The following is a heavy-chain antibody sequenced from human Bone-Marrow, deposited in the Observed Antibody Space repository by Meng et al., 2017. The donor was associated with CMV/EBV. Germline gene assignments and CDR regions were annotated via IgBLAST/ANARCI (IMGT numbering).Heavy chain of an antibody. V-gene: IGHV3-53*01. CDR3: AKRTGGYFDY. Sequence: GESLKISCAASGFTVSNNYMSWVRQAPGKGLEWVSVIYSGGSTYYADSVKGRFTISRDNSKNTLYLQMNSLRAEDTAVYYCAKRTGGYFDYWGQGTLVTVSS. CDR1: GFTVSNNY. CDR2: IYSGGST. D-gene: IGHD7-27*01. J-gene: IGHJ4*02.